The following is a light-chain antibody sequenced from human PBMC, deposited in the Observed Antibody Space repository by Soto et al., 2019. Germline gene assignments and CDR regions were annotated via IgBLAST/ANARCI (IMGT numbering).Light chain of an antibody. Sequence: VLTQSPATLSVSPGERAALSCKASQSVHNFLAWCQQKPGQAPRLLIYGASTRAAGVQPRFSGSGSGTDFTLTIRRLEPEDFAVYYCKQYGSSSTCGQGTRLEIK. CDR1: QSVHNF. CDR2: GAS. J-gene: IGKJ5*01. CDR3: KQYGSSST. V-gene: IGKV3-20*01.